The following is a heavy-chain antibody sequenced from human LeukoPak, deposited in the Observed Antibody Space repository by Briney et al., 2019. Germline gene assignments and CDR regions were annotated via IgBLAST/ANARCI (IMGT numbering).Heavy chain of an antibody. CDR2: ISGSGGST. J-gene: IGHJ4*02. D-gene: IGHD6-19*01. CDR3: ATPPGYSSGWYSFDY. CDR1: GFTFSSYA. V-gene: IGHV3-23*01. Sequence: GGSLRLSCAASGFTFSSYAVSWVRQAPGKGLEWVSAISGSGGSTYYADSVKGRFTISRDNSKNTLYLQMNSLRAEDTAAYYCATPPGYSSGWYSFDYWGQGTLVTVSS.